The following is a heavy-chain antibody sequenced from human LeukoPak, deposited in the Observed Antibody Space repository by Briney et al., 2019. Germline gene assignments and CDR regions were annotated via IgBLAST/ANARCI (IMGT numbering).Heavy chain of an antibody. Sequence: SETLSLTCTVSGYSISSGYYWGWIRQPPGKGLEWIGSIYHSGSTYYNPPLKSRVTISVDTSKNQFSLKLSSVTAADTAVYYCARNTTSYCSSTSCAPHNWFDPWGQGTLVTVSS. CDR3: ARNTTSYCSSTSCAPHNWFDP. V-gene: IGHV4-38-2*02. CDR1: GYSISSGYY. J-gene: IGHJ5*02. D-gene: IGHD2-2*01. CDR2: IYHSGST.